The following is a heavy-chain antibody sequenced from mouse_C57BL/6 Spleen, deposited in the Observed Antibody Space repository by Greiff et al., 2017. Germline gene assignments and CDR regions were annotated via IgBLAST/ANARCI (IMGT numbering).Heavy chain of an antibody. CDR3: ARRQYYDSSYNFDY. Sequence: VKLVESGAELMKPGASVKLSCKATGYTFTGYWIEWVKQRPGHGLEWIGEILPGSGSTNYNEKFKGKATFTADTSSNTAYMQLRGLTTEDTAIYYCARRQYYDSSYNFDYWGQGTTLTVSS. CDR2: ILPGSGST. V-gene: IGHV1-9*01. J-gene: IGHJ2*01. CDR1: GYTFTGYW. D-gene: IGHD1-1*01.